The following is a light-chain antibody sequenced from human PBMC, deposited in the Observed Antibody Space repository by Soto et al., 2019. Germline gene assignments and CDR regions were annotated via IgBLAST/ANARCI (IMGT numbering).Light chain of an antibody. Sequence: QSVLTQPPSASGTPGQRVTISCSGSSSNIGSNTVNFYQQLPGTAPKLLIYGNSNRPSGVPDRFSGSKSGTSASLAITGLQAEDEADYYCQSHDSSLSGFYVFGTGTKVTVL. CDR2: GNS. J-gene: IGLJ1*01. CDR1: SSNIGSNT. CDR3: QSHDSSLSGFYV. V-gene: IGLV1-40*01.